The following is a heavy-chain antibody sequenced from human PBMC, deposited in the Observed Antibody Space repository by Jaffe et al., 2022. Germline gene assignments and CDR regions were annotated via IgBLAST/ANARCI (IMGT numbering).Heavy chain of an antibody. Sequence: QVQLVQSGAEAKMTGESVKVSCKASGYSFIDFYVHWVRQAPGQGLEWMGWINPKSGATNYAQKFQGRVTMTRDTSVSTAYMELSRLRSDDTGIYYCARPNYLDYWGQGTRVTVSS. CDR3: ARPNYLDY. D-gene: IGHD2-8*01. CDR1: GYSFIDFY. J-gene: IGHJ4*02. CDR2: INPKSGAT. V-gene: IGHV1-2*02.